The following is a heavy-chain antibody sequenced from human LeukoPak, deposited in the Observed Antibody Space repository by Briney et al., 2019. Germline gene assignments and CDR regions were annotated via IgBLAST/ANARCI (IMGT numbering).Heavy chain of an antibody. CDR2: IYTSGST. CDR3: ARATVVVPAAMPFDY. Sequence: PSQTLSLTCTVSSGSISSGSYYWSWIRQPAGKGLEWIGRIYTSGSTNYNPSLKSRVTISVDTSKNQFSLKLSSVTAADTAVYYCARATVVVPAAMPFDYWGQGTLVTVSS. D-gene: IGHD2-2*01. J-gene: IGHJ4*02. CDR1: SGSISSGSYY. V-gene: IGHV4-61*02.